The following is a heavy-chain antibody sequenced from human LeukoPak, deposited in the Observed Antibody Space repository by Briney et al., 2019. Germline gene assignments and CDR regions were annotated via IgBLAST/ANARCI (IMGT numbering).Heavy chain of an antibody. V-gene: IGHV3-48*01. CDR3: ARESWFDP. J-gene: IGHJ5*02. CDR1: GFTLTTHS. CDR2: ISTSSSTI. Sequence: GGSLRLSCAAPGFTLTTHSMNWVRQAPGKGLEWVSFISTSSSTIYYADSVKGRFHISRDNAKPSLYLHMNSLRAEDTAVYYCARESWFDPWGQGTLVTVSS.